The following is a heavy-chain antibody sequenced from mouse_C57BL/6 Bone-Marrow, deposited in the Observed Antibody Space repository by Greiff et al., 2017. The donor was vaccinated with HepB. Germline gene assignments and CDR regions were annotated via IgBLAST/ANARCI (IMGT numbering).Heavy chain of an antibody. V-gene: IGHV14-4*01. J-gene: IGHJ3*01. CDR2: IDPENGDT. Sequence: EVQVVESGAELVRPGASVKLSCTASGFNIKDDYMHWVKQRPEQGLEWIGWIDPENGDTEYASKFQGKATITADTSSNTAYLQLSSLTSEDTAVYYCTTPIYYGNYEFAYWGQGTLVTVSA. D-gene: IGHD2-1*01. CDR1: GFNIKDDY. CDR3: TTPIYYGNYEFAY.